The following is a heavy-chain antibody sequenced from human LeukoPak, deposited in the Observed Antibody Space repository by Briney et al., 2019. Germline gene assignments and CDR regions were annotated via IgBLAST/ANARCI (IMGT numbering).Heavy chain of an antibody. J-gene: IGHJ4*02. CDR2: ICSGGNT. CDR1: GDSISTSYY. D-gene: IGHD1-1*01. CDR3: ARDGPWKSDF. V-gene: IGHV4-39*02. Sequence: SETLSLTCTVFGDSISTSYYWGWIRQPPGKGLEWIGSICSGGNTCYNPSFKSRVVIFVDSSKTHFSLHLASVTAADTAVYYCARDGPWKSDFWGRGTLVTVSS.